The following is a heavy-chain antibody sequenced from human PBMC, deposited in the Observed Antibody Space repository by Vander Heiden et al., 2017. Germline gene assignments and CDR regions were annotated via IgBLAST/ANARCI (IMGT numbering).Heavy chain of an antibody. Sequence: EVQLVESGGGLVQPGGSLRLPGAASGLTFSSYWMYWVRQAPGKGLVWVSRINSDGSSTSYADSVKGRFTISRDNAKNTLYLQMNSLRAEDTAVYYCARDRGYSSPLDYWGQGTLVTVSS. J-gene: IGHJ4*02. CDR2: INSDGSST. CDR3: ARDRGYSSPLDY. V-gene: IGHV3-74*01. D-gene: IGHD6-19*01. CDR1: GLTFSSYW.